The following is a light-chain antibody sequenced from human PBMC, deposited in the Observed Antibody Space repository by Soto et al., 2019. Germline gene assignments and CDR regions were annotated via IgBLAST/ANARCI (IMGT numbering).Light chain of an antibody. V-gene: IGLV1-44*01. CDR3: AAWDDSLNGVV. CDR1: SSNIGDNT. Sequence: QAVVTQPPSASGTPGQRVTISCSGSSSNIGDNTVNWYQQFPGTAPKLLIHSNNERPSGVPERFSGSKSGTSASLAITGLQSEDEADYYCAAWDDSLNGVVFGGGPKLTVL. J-gene: IGLJ2*01. CDR2: SNN.